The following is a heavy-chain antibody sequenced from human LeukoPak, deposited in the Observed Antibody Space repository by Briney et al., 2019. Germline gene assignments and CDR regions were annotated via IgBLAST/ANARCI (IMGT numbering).Heavy chain of an antibody. D-gene: IGHD4-17*01. CDR3: ASGYGDFRVEGRYFHS. J-gene: IGHJ4*02. Sequence: KPSGTLSLTCAVSGGSISSSNWWSWVRQPPGKGLEWIGEIYHSGSTNYNPSLKSRVTISVDKSENQFSLKLSSVTAADTAVYYCASGYGDFRVEGRYFHSWGQGTLVTVSS. V-gene: IGHV4-4*02. CDR1: GGSISSSNW. CDR2: IYHSGST.